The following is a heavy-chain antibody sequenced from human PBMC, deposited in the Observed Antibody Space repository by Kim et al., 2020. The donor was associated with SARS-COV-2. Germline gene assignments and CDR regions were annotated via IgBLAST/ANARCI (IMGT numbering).Heavy chain of an antibody. Sequence: SETLSLTCAVYGGSFSGYYWSWIRQPPGKGLEWIGEINHSGSTNYNPSLKSRVTISVDTSKNQFSLKLSSVTAADTAVYYCARSSQHGVYYYDSSGYSRRGYFDYWGQGTLVTVSS. J-gene: IGHJ4*02. CDR1: GGSFSGYY. V-gene: IGHV4-34*01. D-gene: IGHD3-22*01. CDR2: INHSGST. CDR3: ARSSQHGVYYYDSSGYSRRGYFDY.